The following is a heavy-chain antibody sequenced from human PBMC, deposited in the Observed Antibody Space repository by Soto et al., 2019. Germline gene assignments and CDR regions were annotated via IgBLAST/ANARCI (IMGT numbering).Heavy chain of an antibody. CDR3: ARGGHDFWSGPFDY. D-gene: IGHD3-3*01. J-gene: IGHJ4*02. Sequence: TSETLALTCTVSDGSISTYYFNWIRQPAGKGLEWIGRIDASGSTDYDPSLKSRVTMSVDTSKNQFSLRLSSVTAADTAVYYCARGGHDFWSGPFDYWGQGAQVTVYS. CDR1: DGSISTYY. CDR2: IDASGST. V-gene: IGHV4-4*07.